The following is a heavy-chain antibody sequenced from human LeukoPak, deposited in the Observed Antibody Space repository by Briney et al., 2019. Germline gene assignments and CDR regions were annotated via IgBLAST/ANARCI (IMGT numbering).Heavy chain of an antibody. D-gene: IGHD3-22*01. CDR2: ISSSSSYI. J-gene: IGHJ4*02. CDR3: ARDPRPYYDSSGRDY. CDR1: GFTFSDYY. Sequence: GGSLRLSCAASGFTFSDYYMSWIRQAPGKGLEWVSSISSSSSYIYYADSVKGRFTISRDNAKNSLYLQMNSLRAEDTAVYYCARDPRPYYDSSGRDYWGQGTLVTVSS. V-gene: IGHV3-11*06.